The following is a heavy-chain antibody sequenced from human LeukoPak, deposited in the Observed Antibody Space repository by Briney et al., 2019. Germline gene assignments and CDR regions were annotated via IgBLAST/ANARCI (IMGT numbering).Heavy chain of an antibody. CDR1: GYSFSNYL. CDR3: ARLGNVDTAMVNWFDP. CDR2: IYPGDSDT. Sequence: GESLKNSCKGSGYSFSNYLIRWVRQIPGKSLEWMGVIYPGDSDTRHSPSFQGQVTISADKSISTAYLQWSSLKASDTAMYYCARLGNVDTAMVNWFDPWGQGTLVTVSS. D-gene: IGHD5-18*01. J-gene: IGHJ5*02. V-gene: IGHV5-51*01.